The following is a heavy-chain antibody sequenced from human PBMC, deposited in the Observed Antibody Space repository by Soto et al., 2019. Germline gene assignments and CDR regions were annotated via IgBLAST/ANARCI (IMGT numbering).Heavy chain of an antibody. V-gene: IGHV3-33*01. CDR3: ARDRGASLYPCMDV. CDR1: GFTFSSYG. D-gene: IGHD2-8*01. CDR2: IWYDGSNK. J-gene: IGHJ6*02. Sequence: GGSLRLSCAASGFTFSSYGMHCVRQAPGKGLEWLAVIWYDGSNKYYADSVKGRFTISRDNSKNTLYLQMNSLRAEDTAVYYCARDRGASLYPCMDVWGQGTTVTVSS.